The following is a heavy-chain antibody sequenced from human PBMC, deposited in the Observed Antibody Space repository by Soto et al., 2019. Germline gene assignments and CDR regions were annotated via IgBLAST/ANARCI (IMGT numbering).Heavy chain of an antibody. V-gene: IGHV3-30*18. CDR2: ISYDGSSK. CDR3: AKELSSYTSGWTGFDY. Sequence: QVQLVESGGGVVQPGRSLRLSCAASGFTFSSYGMHWVRQAPGKGLEWVAVISYDGSSKYYADSVKGRFTISRDNSKNTLYLQMNSLRPEDPAVYYCAKELSSYTSGWTGFDYWGQGPLVTVSS. CDR1: GFTFSSYG. D-gene: IGHD6-19*01. J-gene: IGHJ4*02.